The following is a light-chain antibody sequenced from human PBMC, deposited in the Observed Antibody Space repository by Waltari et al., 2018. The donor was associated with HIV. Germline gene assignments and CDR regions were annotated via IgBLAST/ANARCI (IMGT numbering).Light chain of an antibody. J-gene: IGLJ3*02. CDR3: SSYTSSSALEVV. V-gene: IGLV2-14*04. CDR1: GSDVGGYDY. CDR2: DVS. Sequence: GQSITIPCTGTGSDVGGYDYVSWYQQHPGRAPKLLIYDVSNRPSGVSNRFSGSKSGNTASLTISGLQAEDEADYHCSSYTSSSALEVVFGGGTTLTVL.